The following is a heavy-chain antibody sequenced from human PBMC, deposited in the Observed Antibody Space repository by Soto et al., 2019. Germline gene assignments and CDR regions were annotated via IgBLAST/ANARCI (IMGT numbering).Heavy chain of an antibody. V-gene: IGHV3-15*07. CDR2: IKSKADGGTT. D-gene: IGHD3-16*02. Sequence: GGSLRLSCAASEFTFTNAWMNWVRQAPGKGLEWVGRIKSKADGGTTDYAAPVKGRFTISRDESQNTLYLQMNSLKTEDTAVYYCTSLYYGHWGQGTLVTVSS. J-gene: IGHJ4*02. CDR3: TSLYYGH. CDR1: EFTFTNAW.